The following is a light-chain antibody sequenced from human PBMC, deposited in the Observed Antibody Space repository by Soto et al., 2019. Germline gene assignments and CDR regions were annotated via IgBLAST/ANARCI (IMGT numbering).Light chain of an antibody. CDR1: QRFXSN. V-gene: IGKV3-11*02. CDR2: YGS. Sequence: IVLTQCTGSLSLSPGERATLSCRASQRFXSNLGWYKQKPGQATRLLIXYGSNRATGIPARFSGSGSGRDFTLTISSLEPEDFAVYYCQQRSKWSSRTFGGGTKVDIK. J-gene: IGKJ4*02. CDR3: QQRSKWSSRT.